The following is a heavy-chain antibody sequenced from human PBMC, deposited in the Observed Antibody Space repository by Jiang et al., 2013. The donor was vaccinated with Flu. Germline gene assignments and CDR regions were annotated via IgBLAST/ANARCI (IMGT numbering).Heavy chain of an antibody. CDR1: TFGDYA. Sequence: TFGDYAMSWVRQAPGKGLEWVGFIRSKAYGGTTEYAASVKGRFTMTRNTSISTAYMELSSLRSEDTAVYYCARGRSSSPIWWFDPWGQGTLVTVSS. CDR2: IRSKAYGGTT. CDR3: ARGRSSSPIWWFDP. V-gene: IGHV3-49*04. J-gene: IGHJ5*02. D-gene: IGHD6-13*01.